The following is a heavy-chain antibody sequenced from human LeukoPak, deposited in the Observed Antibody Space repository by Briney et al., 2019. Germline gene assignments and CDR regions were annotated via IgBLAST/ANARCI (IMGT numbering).Heavy chain of an antibody. CDR2: INPNSGGT. V-gene: IGHV1-2*02. CDR1: GYTLTGYY. J-gene: IGHJ6*02. Sequence: ASVKVSCKASGYTLTGYYMHWVRQASGQGLEWMGWINPNSGGTNYAQKFQGRVTMTRDTSISTAYMELSRLRSDDTAVYYCARGGSENSPGYYYGMDVWGQGTTVTVSS. D-gene: IGHD3-10*01. CDR3: ARGGSENSPGYYYGMDV.